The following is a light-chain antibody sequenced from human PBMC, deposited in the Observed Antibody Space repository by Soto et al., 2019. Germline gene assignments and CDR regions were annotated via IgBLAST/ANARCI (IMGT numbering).Light chain of an antibody. V-gene: IGLV2-11*01. CDR2: DVS. J-gene: IGLJ3*02. Sequence: QSALTQPRSVSGSPGQAVTISCTGTSSDVGGYNYVSWYQQHPGKAPKLMIYDVSKRPSGVPDRFSGSKSGNTASLTISGLQAEDEADYYCCSYAGSHTPHRVFGGGTKLTVL. CDR3: CSYAGSHTPHRV. CDR1: SSDVGGYNY.